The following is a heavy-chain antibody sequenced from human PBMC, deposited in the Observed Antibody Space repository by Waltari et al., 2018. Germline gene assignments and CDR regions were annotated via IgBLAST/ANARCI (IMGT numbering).Heavy chain of an antibody. Sequence: EVQLVESGGGLVQPGGSLRLSCAASGFTFSSYSMNWVRQAPGKGREWVSYISSSSSTIYYADSVKGRFTISRDNAKNSLYLQMNSLRAEDTAVYYCARGPYYYEGLFDYWGQGTLVTVSS. V-gene: IGHV3-48*04. D-gene: IGHD3-22*01. J-gene: IGHJ4*02. CDR2: ISSSSSTI. CDR3: ARGPYYYEGLFDY. CDR1: GFTFSSYS.